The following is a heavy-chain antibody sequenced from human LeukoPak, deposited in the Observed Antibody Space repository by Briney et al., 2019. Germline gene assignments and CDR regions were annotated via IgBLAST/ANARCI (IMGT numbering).Heavy chain of an antibody. CDR2: IYHSGST. J-gene: IGHJ4*02. CDR3: ARGYSYGFPLDF. V-gene: IGHV4-4*02. Sequence: SETLSLTCAVSGGSISSNNRWSWVRQPPGKGLEWIGEIYHSGSTNYNPSLKSRVTISVDKSKNLFSLKLSSVTAADSAVYYCARGYSYGFPLDFWGQGTLVTVSS. D-gene: IGHD5-18*01. CDR1: GGSISSNNR.